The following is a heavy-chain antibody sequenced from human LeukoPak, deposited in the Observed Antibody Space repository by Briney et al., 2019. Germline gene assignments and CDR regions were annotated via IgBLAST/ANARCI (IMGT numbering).Heavy chain of an antibody. Sequence: GGSLRLSCAASGFTFSSYAMSWVRQAPGKGLEWVSAISGSGGSTYYADSVKGRFTISRDNSKNTLYLQMNSLRAEDTAVYYCAKDTTPPHGYDGLFDYWGQGTLVTVSS. CDR2: ISGSGGST. V-gene: IGHV3-23*01. CDR3: AKDTTPPHGYDGLFDY. J-gene: IGHJ4*02. D-gene: IGHD5-12*01. CDR1: GFTFSSYA.